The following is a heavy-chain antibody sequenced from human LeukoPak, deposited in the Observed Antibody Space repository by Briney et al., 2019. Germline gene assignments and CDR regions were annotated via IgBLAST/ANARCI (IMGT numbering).Heavy chain of an antibody. CDR3: ARDLEGYGGPFDY. CDR2: IYYSGST. J-gene: IGHJ4*02. D-gene: IGHD4-23*01. V-gene: IGHV4-30-4*01. CDR1: GGSISSGDYY. Sequence: SETLSLTCTVSGGSISSGDYYWSWIRQPPGGGLEWIGYIYYSGSTYYNPSLKSRVTISIDTSKNQFSLKLSSVTAADTAVYYCARDLEGYGGPFDYWGQGTLVTVSS.